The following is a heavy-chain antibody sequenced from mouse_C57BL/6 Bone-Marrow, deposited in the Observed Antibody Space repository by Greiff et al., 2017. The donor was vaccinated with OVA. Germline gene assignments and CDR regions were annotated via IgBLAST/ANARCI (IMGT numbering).Heavy chain of an antibody. V-gene: IGHV14-3*01. J-gene: IGHJ3*01. D-gene: IGHD2-5*01. CDR2: IDPANGNT. Sequence: EVKLMESVAELVRPGASAKLSCTASGFNIKNTYMHWVKQRPEQGLEWIGRIDPANGNTKYAPKFQGKATITADTSSNTAYLQLSSLTSEDTAIYYCARSYYSNSGFAYWGQGTLVTVSA. CDR3: ARSYYSNSGFAY. CDR1: GFNIKNTY.